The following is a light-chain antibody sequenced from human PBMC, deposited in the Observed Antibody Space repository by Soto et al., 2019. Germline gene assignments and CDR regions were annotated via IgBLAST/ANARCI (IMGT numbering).Light chain of an antibody. CDR1: NIGSKS. CDR2: DDS. Sequence: SYELTQEPSVSVAPGQPASITCGGNNIGSKSVHWYQQKPGQAPVLVVYDDSHRPSGIPERFSGSNSGNTATLTIGRVEGGDEADYHCQVWDSSTDQVVFGGGTKLTVL. J-gene: IGLJ3*02. V-gene: IGLV3-21*02. CDR3: QVWDSSTDQVV.